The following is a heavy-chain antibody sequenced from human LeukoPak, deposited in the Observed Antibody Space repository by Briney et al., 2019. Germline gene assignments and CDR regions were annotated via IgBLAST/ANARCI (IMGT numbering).Heavy chain of an antibody. V-gene: IGHV1-8*01. CDR3: AIGERSYYFDY. CDR1: GYTFTTYD. D-gene: IGHD1-1*01. CDR2: MNPNSANT. Sequence: ASVKVSCKASGYTFTTYDINWVRQATGQGLEWMGWMNPNSANTGYAQKFQGRVTMTRNTSISTAYMELSSLRSGDTAVYYCAIGERSYYFDYWGQGTLVTVSS. J-gene: IGHJ4*02.